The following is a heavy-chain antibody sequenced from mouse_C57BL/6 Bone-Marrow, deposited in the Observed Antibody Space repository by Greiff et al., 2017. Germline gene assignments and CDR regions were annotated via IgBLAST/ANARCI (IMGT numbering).Heavy chain of an antibody. CDR1: GYTFTSYW. CDR2: IYPGSGST. V-gene: IGHV1-55*01. CDR3: ARWAYYYGSGGFAY. D-gene: IGHD1-1*01. Sequence: VQLQQPGAELVKPGASVKMSCKASGYTFTSYWITWVKQRPGQGLEWIGDIYPGSGSTNYNEKFKSKATLTVDTSSSTAYMQLSSLTSEDSAVYYCARWAYYYGSGGFAYWGQGTLVTVSA. J-gene: IGHJ3*01.